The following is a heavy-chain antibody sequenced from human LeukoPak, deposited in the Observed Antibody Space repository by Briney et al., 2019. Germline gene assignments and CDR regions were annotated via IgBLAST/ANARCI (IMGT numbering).Heavy chain of an antibody. CDR3: AKGGRITMLRGVQRDHYFDY. D-gene: IGHD3-10*01. J-gene: IGHJ4*02. V-gene: IGHV3-30*02. CDR2: IRYDGSNK. Sequence: GGSLRLSCGVSGFTFSSYGMHWVRQAPGKGLEWVAYIRYDGSNKHYADSVKGRFTISRDNSKNTLYLQMNSLRVEDTAVYYCAKGGRITMLRGVQRDHYFDYWGQGTLVTVSS. CDR1: GFTFSSYG.